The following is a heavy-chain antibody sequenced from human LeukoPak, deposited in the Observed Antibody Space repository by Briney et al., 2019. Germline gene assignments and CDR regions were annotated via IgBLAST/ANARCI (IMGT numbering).Heavy chain of an antibody. J-gene: IGHJ4*02. CDR2: INAGNGDT. D-gene: IGHD1-1*01. Sequence: ATVKVSCKASGYTFTSYAMHWVRRAPGQRLEWMGWINAGNGDTKYSQKFQGRVTIARDTSASTAYMELSSLRSEDTAVYYCARDRGGTGDFDYWGQGTLVTVSS. V-gene: IGHV1-3*01. CDR3: ARDRGGTGDFDY. CDR1: GYTFTSYA.